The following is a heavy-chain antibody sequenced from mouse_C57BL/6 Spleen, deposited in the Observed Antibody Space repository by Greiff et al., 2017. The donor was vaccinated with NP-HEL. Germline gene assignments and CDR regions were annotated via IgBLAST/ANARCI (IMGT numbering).Heavy chain of an antibody. CDR1: GYSITSGYY. CDR2: IRYDGST. V-gene: IGHV3-6*01. J-gene: IGHJ4*01. Sequence: VQLQQSGPGLVKPSQSLSLSCSVTGYSITSGYYWNWIRQFPGNKLEWMGYIRYDGSTNYNPSLKNRISFTRDTSKNQFFLKLNSVTTEDTATYYCARDYYDYDTYDAMDYWGQGTSVTVSA. D-gene: IGHD2-4*01. CDR3: ARDYYDYDTYDAMDY.